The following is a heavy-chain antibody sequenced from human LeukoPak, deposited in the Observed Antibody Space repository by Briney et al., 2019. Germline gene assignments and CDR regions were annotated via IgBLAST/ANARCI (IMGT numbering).Heavy chain of an antibody. D-gene: IGHD4-11*01. CDR1: GYIFSNYP. CDR3: ARENYDSNRYYSNGMDV. V-gene: IGHV7-4-1*02. J-gene: IGHJ6*02. Sequence: ASVKVSCKASGYIFSNYPLNWVRQAPGQGLEWVGWINTHTGNPTYAQGFIGRFVLSLDTSVSTAYLQISSLKAEDTAVYYCARENYDSNRYYSNGMDVWGQGTTVTVSS. CDR2: INTHTGNP.